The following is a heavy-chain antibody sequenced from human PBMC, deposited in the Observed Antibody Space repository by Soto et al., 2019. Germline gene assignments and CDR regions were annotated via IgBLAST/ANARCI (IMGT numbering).Heavy chain of an antibody. CDR2: VFHSGST. D-gene: IGHD6-19*01. V-gene: IGHV4-4*02. J-gene: IGHJ2*01. Sequence: QGQLQESGPGLVKPSGTLSLACAVSGGSISNSDWWSWVRQPPGKGLEWIGEVFHSGSTTYNPSLKSRVTISVDKSKNQFSLRLTSVTAADTAIYYCARTILVQVAAAVHWYFALWGRGTLVTVSS. CDR3: ARTILVQVAAAVHWYFAL. CDR1: GGSISNSDW.